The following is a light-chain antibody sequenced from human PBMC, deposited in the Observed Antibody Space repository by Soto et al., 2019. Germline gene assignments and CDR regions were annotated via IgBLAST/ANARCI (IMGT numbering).Light chain of an antibody. V-gene: IGKV3-11*01. CDR2: DAS. Sequence: EIVLTQSPATLSLSPGERATLSCRASQSVSSFLAWYQQKPGQAPRLLIYDASNRATGIPARFSGSGSGTDFTLYISSLEPEDFAVSYCQQYGSSPGTFGQGTKLEI. CDR3: QQYGSSPGT. CDR1: QSVSSF. J-gene: IGKJ2*01.